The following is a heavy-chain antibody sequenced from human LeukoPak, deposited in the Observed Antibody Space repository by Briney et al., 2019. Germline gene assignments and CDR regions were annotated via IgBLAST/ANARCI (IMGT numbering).Heavy chain of an antibody. J-gene: IGHJ4*02. CDR3: ARGVVAAMFY. CDR1: GFTFSSYE. D-gene: IGHD2-15*01. CDR2: ISSSGSTM. Sequence: PGGSLRLSCAASGFTFSSYEMNWVRQAPGKGLEWVSYISSSGSTMYYADSVKGRFTISRDNSKNTLYLQMNSLRAEDTAVYYCARGVVAAMFYWGQGTLVTVSS. V-gene: IGHV3-48*03.